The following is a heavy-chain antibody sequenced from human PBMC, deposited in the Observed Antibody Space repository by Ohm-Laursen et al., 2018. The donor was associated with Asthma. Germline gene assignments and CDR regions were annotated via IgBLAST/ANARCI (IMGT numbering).Heavy chain of an antibody. D-gene: IGHD3-22*01. CDR1: GFTFSIYW. Sequence: SLRLSCSASGFTFSIYWMSWVRQAPGKGLEWVAVIWYDGSNKYYGDSVKGRFTISGDNSKNTVYLQMNSLRAEDTAVYYCARDRSRSGHYPRPHDYWGQGILITVSS. V-gene: IGHV3-33*08. J-gene: IGHJ4*02. CDR3: ARDRSRSGHYPRPHDY. CDR2: IWYDGSNK.